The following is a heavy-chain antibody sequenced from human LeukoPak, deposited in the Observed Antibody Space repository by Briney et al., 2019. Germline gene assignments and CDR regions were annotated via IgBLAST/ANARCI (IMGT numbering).Heavy chain of an antibody. CDR3: ARDATVTRGPYYYYYMDV. CDR2: ISYSGST. CDR1: GGSISSYF. V-gene: IGHV4-59*01. D-gene: IGHD4-11*01. J-gene: IGHJ6*03. Sequence: SETLSLTCAVSGGSISSYFWSWNRQPPGKGLEWIGHISYSGSTTYNPSLKGRVTISGDTTKNQFSLKLTSVTAADTAVYYCARDATVTRGPYYYYYMDVWGKGTTVTVSS.